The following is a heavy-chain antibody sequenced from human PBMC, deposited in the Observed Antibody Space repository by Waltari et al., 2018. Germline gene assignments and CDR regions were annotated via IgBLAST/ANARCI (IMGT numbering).Heavy chain of an antibody. CDR3: ARIYYGDYVVY. J-gene: IGHJ4*02. D-gene: IGHD4-17*01. V-gene: IGHV3-7*03. Sequence: EVQLVESGGGLVQPGGSLRLSCAASGFTFSSDWMSWVRQAPGRGLGWVANIKQDGSEKYYVDSVKGRFTISRDNAKNARYLQMNSLRAEDTAVYYCARIYYGDYVVYWGQGTLVTVSS. CDR2: IKQDGSEK. CDR1: GFTFSSDW.